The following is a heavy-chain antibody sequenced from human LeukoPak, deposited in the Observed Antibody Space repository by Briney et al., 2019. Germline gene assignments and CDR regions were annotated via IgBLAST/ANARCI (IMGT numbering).Heavy chain of an antibody. CDR2: ISSSSSYI. Sequence: GGSLRLSCAASGFTFSSYSMNGVRQAPGKGLEWVSSISSSSSYIYYADSVKGRFTISRDNAKNSLYLQMNSLRAEDTAVYYCARDLNYDSSGYPGNWGQGTLVTVSS. CDR1: GFTFSSYS. J-gene: IGHJ4*02. D-gene: IGHD3-22*01. CDR3: ARDLNYDSSGYPGN. V-gene: IGHV3-21*01.